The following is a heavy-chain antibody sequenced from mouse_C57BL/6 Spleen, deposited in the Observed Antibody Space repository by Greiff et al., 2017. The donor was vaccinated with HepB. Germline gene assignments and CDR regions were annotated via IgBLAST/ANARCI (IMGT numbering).Heavy chain of an antibody. Sequence: QVQLKQPGAELVMPGASVKLSCKASGYTFTSYWMHWVKQRPGQGLEWIGEIDPSDSYTNYNQKFKGKSTLTVDKSSSPAYMQLSSLTSEDSAVYYCARSEITTVVRYFDVWGTGTTVTVSS. J-gene: IGHJ1*03. CDR2: IDPSDSYT. V-gene: IGHV1-69*01. CDR1: GYTFTSYW. CDR3: ARSEITTVVRYFDV. D-gene: IGHD1-1*01.